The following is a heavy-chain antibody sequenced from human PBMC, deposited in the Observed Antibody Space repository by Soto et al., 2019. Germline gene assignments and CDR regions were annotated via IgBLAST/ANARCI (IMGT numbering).Heavy chain of an antibody. CDR1: GYTFTSYG. V-gene: IGHV1-18*01. CDR2: ISAYNGNT. D-gene: IGHD3-22*01. CDR3: ASWARVTYYYDSSGYYHAFEI. Sequence: ASVKVSCKASGYTFTSYGISWVRQAPGQGLEWMGWISAYNGNTNYAQKLQGRVTMTTDTSTSTAYMELRSLRSDDTAVYYCASWARVTYYYDSSGYYHAFEIWGQGTMVTVSS. J-gene: IGHJ3*02.